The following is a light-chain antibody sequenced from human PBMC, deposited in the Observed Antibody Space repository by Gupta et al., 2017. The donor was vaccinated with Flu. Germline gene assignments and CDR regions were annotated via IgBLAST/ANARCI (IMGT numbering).Light chain of an antibody. V-gene: IGKV1-39*01. CDR3: QQRVSTPHT. CDR2: AAS. Sequence: DIQMTQSPSSLSASVGDSVTITCRASQSIANFLNWYQQKPGKAPKLLIYAASTLQSGVPSRFSGSGSGTDFALTINRLQPEDFAAYYCQQRVSTPHTFGQGTKVEVK. CDR1: QSIANF. J-gene: IGKJ1*01.